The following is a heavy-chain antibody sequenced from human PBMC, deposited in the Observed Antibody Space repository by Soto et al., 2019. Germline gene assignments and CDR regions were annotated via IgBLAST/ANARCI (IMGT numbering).Heavy chain of an antibody. CDR1: GSSSDPFT. J-gene: IGHJ4*02. D-gene: IGHD2-15*01. CDR3: AVSSPDIVVLPSSIYFTS. CDR2: LSWDRSTV. V-gene: IGHV3-9*02. Sequence: HPGGSLRLSCVASGSSSDPFTMHWVRELPGKGLEWVAGLSWDRSTVAYADSVQGRFTISRDHAKNSVDLLMDSLRPDDTALYFCAVSSPDIVVLPSSIYFTSWGPGTQVTSPQ.